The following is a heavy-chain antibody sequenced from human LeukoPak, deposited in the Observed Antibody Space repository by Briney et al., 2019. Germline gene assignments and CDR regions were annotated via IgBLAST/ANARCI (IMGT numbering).Heavy chain of an antibody. CDR2: IDYSGST. CDR1: GGSISSYY. V-gene: IGHV4-59*01. J-gene: IGHJ4*02. Sequence: PSETLSLTCTVSGGSISSYYWNWIRQPPGKGLEWIGYIDYSGSTNYNPSLKSRVTISVGTSENQFSLKLSSVTAADTALYYCARADSGDYVGYWGQGTLVTVSS. D-gene: IGHD4-17*01. CDR3: ARADSGDYVGY.